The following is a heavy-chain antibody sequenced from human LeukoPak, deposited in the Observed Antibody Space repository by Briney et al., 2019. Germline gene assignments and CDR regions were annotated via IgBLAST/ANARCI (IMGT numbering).Heavy chain of an antibody. Sequence: SETLSLTCTVSGGSISSYYWSWIRQPPGKGLEWIGYIYYSGSTNYNPSLKSRVTISVDTSKNQFSPKLSSVTAADTAVYYCARGGYCSSTSCYYDWFDPWGQGTLVTVSS. CDR1: GGSISSYY. CDR2: IYYSGST. J-gene: IGHJ5*02. D-gene: IGHD2-2*03. CDR3: ARGGYCSSTSCYYDWFDP. V-gene: IGHV4-59*01.